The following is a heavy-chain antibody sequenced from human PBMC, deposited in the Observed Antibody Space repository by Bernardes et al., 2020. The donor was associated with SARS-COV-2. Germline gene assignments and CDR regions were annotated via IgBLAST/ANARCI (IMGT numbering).Heavy chain of an antibody. Sequence: GSLRLSCAASGFTFSSYGMHWVRQAPGKGLEWVAVIWYDGSNKYYADSVKGRFTISRDNSKNTLYLQMNSLRAEDTAVYYCAREGLYGDYGASFDYWGQGTLVTVSS. CDR2: IWYDGSNK. CDR3: AREGLYGDYGASFDY. V-gene: IGHV3-33*01. J-gene: IGHJ4*02. D-gene: IGHD4-17*01. CDR1: GFTFSSYG.